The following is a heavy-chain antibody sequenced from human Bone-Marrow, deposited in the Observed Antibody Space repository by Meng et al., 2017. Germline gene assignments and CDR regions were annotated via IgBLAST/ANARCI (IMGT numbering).Heavy chain of an antibody. CDR2: ISHDGSNK. V-gene: IGHV3-30*01. D-gene: IGHD3-16*01. Sequence: GESLKISCAASGFTFSSYAMHWVRQAPGKGLEWVAVISHDGSNKYYADSVKGRFTISRDNSKNTLYLQMNSLRAEDTAVYYCAGLGRFDPWGQGTLVTVSS. CDR3: AGLGRFDP. CDR1: GFTFSSYA. J-gene: IGHJ5*02.